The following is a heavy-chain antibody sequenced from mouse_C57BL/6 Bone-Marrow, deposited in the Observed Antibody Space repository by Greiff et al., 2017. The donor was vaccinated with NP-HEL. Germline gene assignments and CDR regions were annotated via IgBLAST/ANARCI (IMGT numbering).Heavy chain of an antibody. CDR2: ISDGGSYT. Sequence: EVMLVESGGGLVKPGGSLKLSCAASGFTFSSYAMSWVRQTPEKRLEWVATISDGGSYTYYPDNVKGRFTISRDNAKNNLYLQMSHLKSDDTAMYYCERVVYYGYAMDYWGQGTSVTVSS. V-gene: IGHV5-4*03. CDR3: ERVVYYGYAMDY. J-gene: IGHJ4*01. D-gene: IGHD1-1*01. CDR1: GFTFSSYA.